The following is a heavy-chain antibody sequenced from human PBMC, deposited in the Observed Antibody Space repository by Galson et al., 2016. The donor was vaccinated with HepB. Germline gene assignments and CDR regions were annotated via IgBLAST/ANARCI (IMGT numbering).Heavy chain of an antibody. CDR2: IWYDGSNK. CDR3: ATTQVGYSSSWSYYFDS. D-gene: IGHD6-13*01. Sequence: LRLSCAASGFTFRNYAMHWVRQAPGKGLEWLAVIWYDGSNKYYADSIKGRFTISRDNVENTLYLQMNSLRAGDTAVYFCATTQVGYSSSWSYYFDSWGQGTLVIVSS. J-gene: IGHJ4*02. CDR1: GFTFRNYA. V-gene: IGHV3-33*01.